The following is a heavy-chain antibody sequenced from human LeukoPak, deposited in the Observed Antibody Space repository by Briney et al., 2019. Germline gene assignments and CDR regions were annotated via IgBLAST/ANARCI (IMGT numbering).Heavy chain of an antibody. CDR3: AKDPAVTTIGFDY. J-gene: IGHJ4*02. CDR2: ISGSGAST. Sequence: GGSLRLSCAASRLTFSNYAMSWVRQAPGKGLEWVSTISGSGASTYYADSVKDRFTISRDNSKNTLYLQMNNLRAEDTALYYCAKDPAVTTIGFDYWGQGTLVTVSS. V-gene: IGHV3-23*01. D-gene: IGHD4-11*01. CDR1: RLTFSNYA.